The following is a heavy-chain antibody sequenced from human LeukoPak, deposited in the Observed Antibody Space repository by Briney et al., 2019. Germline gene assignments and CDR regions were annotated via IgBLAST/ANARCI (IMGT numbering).Heavy chain of an antibody. CDR3: ATLRRSRSENY. Sequence: GGSLRLSCAASGFTFSTFWIDWVRQVPGKGLEGVANINEDGSEKNYVDSVKGRFTISRDNAKNSLYLQMNSLRAEDTAVYYCATLRRSRSENYWGQGTLVTVSS. CDR2: INEDGSEK. D-gene: IGHD3-10*01. CDR1: GFTFSTFW. J-gene: IGHJ4*02. V-gene: IGHV3-7*05.